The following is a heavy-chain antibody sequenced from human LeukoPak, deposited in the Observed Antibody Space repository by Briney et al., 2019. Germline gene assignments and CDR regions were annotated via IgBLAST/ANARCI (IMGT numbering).Heavy chain of an antibody. CDR1: GFTFSSYV. CDR3: PRGACGGSCTYFDY. CDR2: ISYDGSNK. Sequence: PGGSLRLSCAASGFTFSSYVMHWVRQAPGKGLEWVAVISYDGSNKYYADSVKGRFTISRDNSKNTQYLQMNSLKTEDTAVYYCPRGACGGSCTYFDYWGQGALVTVSS. J-gene: IGHJ4*02. D-gene: IGHD2-15*01. V-gene: IGHV3-30*03.